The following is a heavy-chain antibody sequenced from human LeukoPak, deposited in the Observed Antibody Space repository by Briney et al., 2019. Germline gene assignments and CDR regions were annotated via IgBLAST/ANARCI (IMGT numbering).Heavy chain of an antibody. Sequence: ASVKVFCKASGYTFTGYYMHWVRQAPGQGLEWMGWINPNSGGTNYAQKFQGRVTMTRDTSISTAYMELSRLRSDDTAVYYCARESGIWKMTPVTTLDYWGQGTLVTVSS. CDR2: INPNSGGT. CDR1: GYTFTGYY. J-gene: IGHJ4*02. V-gene: IGHV1-2*02. D-gene: IGHD4-11*01. CDR3: ARESGIWKMTPVTTLDY.